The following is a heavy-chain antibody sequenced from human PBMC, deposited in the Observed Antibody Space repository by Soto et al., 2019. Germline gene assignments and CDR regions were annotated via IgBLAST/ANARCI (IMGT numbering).Heavy chain of an antibody. CDR1: GYTFTGYY. V-gene: IGHV1-2*02. CDR3: ARSTIQLSATYGMDV. CDR2: INPNSGGT. Sequence: ASVKVSCKASGYTFTGYYMHWVRQAPGQGLEWMGWINPNSGGTNYAQKFQGRVTMTRDTSISTAYMELSRLRSDDTAVYYCARSTIQLSATYGMDVWGQGTTVTVSS. D-gene: IGHD5-18*01. J-gene: IGHJ6*02.